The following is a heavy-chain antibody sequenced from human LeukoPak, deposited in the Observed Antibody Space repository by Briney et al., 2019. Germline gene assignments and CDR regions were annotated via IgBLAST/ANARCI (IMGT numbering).Heavy chain of an antibody. V-gene: IGHV1-69*19. CDR2: IIPIFGTA. CDR3: ATCARNFYCYRFDY. Sequence: ASVKVSCKASGGIFSIYAISWVRQAPGQGLEWMGGIIPIFGTANYAQKFQGRVTITADESTSTAYMELSSLRSEDTAVYYCATCARNFYCYRFDYWGQGTLVTVSS. CDR1: GGIFSIYA. J-gene: IGHJ4*02. D-gene: IGHD2-2*02.